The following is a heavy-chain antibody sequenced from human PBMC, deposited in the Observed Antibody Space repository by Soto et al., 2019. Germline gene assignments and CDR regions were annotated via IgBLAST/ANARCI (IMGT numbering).Heavy chain of an antibody. CDR3: ASALLDYGDYYFDY. CDR1: GGSISSRY. D-gene: IGHD4-17*01. CDR2: IYIGGST. V-gene: IGHV4-4*07. J-gene: IGHJ4*02. Sequence: SETLSLTCTVSGGSISSRYWSWIRQPAGKGLEWIGRIYIGGSTNHNPSLESRVTMSVDTSRNQFSLKLSSVTAADTAVYYCASALLDYGDYYFDYWGPGTLVTVSS.